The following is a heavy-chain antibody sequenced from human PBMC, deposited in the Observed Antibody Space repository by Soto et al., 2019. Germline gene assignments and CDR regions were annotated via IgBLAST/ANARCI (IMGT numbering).Heavy chain of an antibody. Sequence: GGSLRLSFAASGFTFSNAWMSWVRQAPGKGLEWVGRIKSKTDGGTTDYAAPVKGRFTISRDDSKNTLYLQMNSLKTEDTAVYYCTTLVAARPEDYWGQGTLVTVSS. D-gene: IGHD6-6*01. CDR3: TTLVAARPEDY. J-gene: IGHJ4*02. V-gene: IGHV3-15*01. CDR1: GFTFSNAW. CDR2: IKSKTDGGTT.